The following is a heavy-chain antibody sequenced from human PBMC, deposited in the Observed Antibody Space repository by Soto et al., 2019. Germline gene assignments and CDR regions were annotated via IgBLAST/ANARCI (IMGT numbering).Heavy chain of an antibody. CDR1: GGSISTSDYY. Sequence: KAAETLSLTCTVSGGSISTSDYYWGWIRQHPVRGLEWIGYVYLSGDTFYNPSLESRVVISVETSENRFSLNLTSVTAADTAVYYCARDPRRTRGWHFDLWGRGTQVTVSS. CDR2: VYLSGDT. CDR3: ARDPRRTRGWHFDL. V-gene: IGHV4-31*03. D-gene: IGHD3-10*01. J-gene: IGHJ2*01.